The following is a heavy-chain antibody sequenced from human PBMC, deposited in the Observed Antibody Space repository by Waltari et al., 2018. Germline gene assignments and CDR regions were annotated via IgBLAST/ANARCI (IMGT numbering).Heavy chain of an antibody. D-gene: IGHD2-15*01. CDR3: AKGSGGSFDY. CDR1: GFTFSSYA. Sequence: EVQLLESGGGLVQPGGSLRLPCAASGFTFSSYAMSWVRQAPGKGLEWVSVIYSGGSKYYADSVKGRFTISRDKSKNTLYLQMNSLRAEDTAGYYCAKGSGGSFDYWGQGTLVTVSS. CDR2: IYSGGSK. V-gene: IGHV3-23*03. J-gene: IGHJ4*02.